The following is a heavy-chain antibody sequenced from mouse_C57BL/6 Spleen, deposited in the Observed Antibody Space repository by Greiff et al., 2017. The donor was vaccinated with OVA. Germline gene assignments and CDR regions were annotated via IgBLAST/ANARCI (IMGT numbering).Heavy chain of an antibody. CDR1: GYTFTSYG. Sequence: QVQLQQSGAELARPGASVKLSCKASGYTFTSYGISWVKQRPGQGLEWIGEIYPRSGNTYYNEKFKGKATLTADKSSSTAYMELRSLTSEDSAVYFCARSTTVVEDPAWFAYWGQGTLVTVSA. V-gene: IGHV1-81*01. J-gene: IGHJ3*01. CDR2: IYPRSGNT. CDR3: ARSTTVVEDPAWFAY. D-gene: IGHD1-1*01.